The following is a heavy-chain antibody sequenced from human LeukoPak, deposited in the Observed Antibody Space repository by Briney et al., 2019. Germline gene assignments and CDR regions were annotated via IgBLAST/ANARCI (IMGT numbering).Heavy chain of an antibody. CDR1: GFTVSGNY. V-gene: IGHV3-66*01. CDR3: VRVPGSNWFYYFDY. J-gene: IGHJ4*02. CDR2: IYGGGST. D-gene: IGHD6-13*01. Sequence: GGSLRLSCAASGFTVSGNYMSWVRQAPGKGLEWVSVIYGGGSTYYAGSVKGRFTISRDNSKNTLYLQMNSLRAEDTAVYFCVRVPGSNWFYYFDYWGQGALVTVSS.